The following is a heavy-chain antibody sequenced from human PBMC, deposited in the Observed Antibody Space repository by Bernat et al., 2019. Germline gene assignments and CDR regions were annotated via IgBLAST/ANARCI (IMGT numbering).Heavy chain of an antibody. CDR1: GFTFTTYA. Sequence: EVQLLESGGGLVQPGGSLRLSCAASGFTFTTYAMSWVRQAPGKGLEWVSTISGSGDSTYYADSVKGRFTISRDNSKNTLFLQMNSLRAEDTAVYYCASWNGRDYWGQGTLVTVSS. J-gene: IGHJ4*02. V-gene: IGHV3-23*01. CDR3: ASWNGRDY. D-gene: IGHD3-3*01. CDR2: ISGSGDST.